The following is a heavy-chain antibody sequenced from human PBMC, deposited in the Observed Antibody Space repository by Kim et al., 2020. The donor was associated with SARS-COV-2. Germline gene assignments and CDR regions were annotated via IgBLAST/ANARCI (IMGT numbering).Heavy chain of an antibody. Sequence: GGSLRLFCAASGFTFSDYWMHWVRQAPGKGLVWVSRINSDESSTSYADSVKGRFTISRDNAKKTLYLQMNSLRAEDTAVYYCARGGWYAYGYLIWGQGTMVTVSS. V-gene: IGHV3-74*01. CDR3: ARGGWYAYGYLI. D-gene: IGHD5-18*01. CDR2: INSDESST. CDR1: GFTFSDYW. J-gene: IGHJ3*02.